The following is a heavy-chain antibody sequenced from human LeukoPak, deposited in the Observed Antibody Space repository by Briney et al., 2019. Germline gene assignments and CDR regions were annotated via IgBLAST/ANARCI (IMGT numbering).Heavy chain of an antibody. J-gene: IGHJ4*02. V-gene: IGHV1-69*13. D-gene: IGHD3-10*01. CDR3: ARGDSGNYFDY. CDR1: GYTFTVYY. Sequence: SVTVSFTASGYTFTVYYMHWVRQAPGQGLEWMGGIIPIFGTANYAQKFQGRVTITADESTSTAYMELSSLRSEDTAVYYCARGDSGNYFDYWGQGTLVTVSS. CDR2: IIPIFGTA.